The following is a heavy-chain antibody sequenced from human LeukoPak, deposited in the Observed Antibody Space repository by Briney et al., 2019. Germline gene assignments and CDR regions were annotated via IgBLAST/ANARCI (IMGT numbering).Heavy chain of an antibody. CDR1: GFTFSSYG. CDR3: ASSGYSGYDRLRTDYYFDY. J-gene: IGHJ4*02. CDR2: ISGSGGST. Sequence: GGTLRLSCAASGFTFSSYGMSWVRQAPGKGLECVSAISGSGGSTYYADSVKGRFTISRDNSKNTLYLQMNSLRAEDTAVYYCASSGYSGYDRLRTDYYFDYWGQGTPVTVSS. V-gene: IGHV3-23*01. D-gene: IGHD5-12*01.